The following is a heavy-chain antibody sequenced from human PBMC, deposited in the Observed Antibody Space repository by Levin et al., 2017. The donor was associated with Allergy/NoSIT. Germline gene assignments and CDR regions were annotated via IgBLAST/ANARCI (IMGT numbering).Heavy chain of an antibody. Sequence: SCAASGFSFRSYSMNWVRQAPGKGLEWVSSISRGSSHIYYADSVKGRFTISRDDAKNSLYLQMNSLRAEDTAVYYCAHLVAVVAADVYDIWGQGTMVTVSS. J-gene: IGHJ3*02. CDR2: ISRGSSHI. CDR1: GFSFRSYS. CDR3: AHLVAVVAADVYDI. V-gene: IGHV3-21*01. D-gene: IGHD2-15*01.